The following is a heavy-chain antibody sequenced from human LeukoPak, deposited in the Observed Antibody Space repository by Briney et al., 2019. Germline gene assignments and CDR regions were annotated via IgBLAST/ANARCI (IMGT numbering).Heavy chain of an antibody. D-gene: IGHD1-1*01. CDR3: ARQLERRYYYYMDV. J-gene: IGHJ6*03. CDR1: GYTYADFG. V-gene: IGHV1-18*01. Sequence: ASVKVSCKASGYTYADFGISWVRQAPGQGLEWMGWVSGYNGNANYAQKFQGRVTITADESTSTAYMELSSLRSEDTAVYYCARQLERRYYYYMDVWGKGTTVTVSS. CDR2: VSGYNGNA.